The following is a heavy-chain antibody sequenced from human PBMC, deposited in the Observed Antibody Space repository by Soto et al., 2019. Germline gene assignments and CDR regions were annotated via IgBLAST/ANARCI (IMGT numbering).Heavy chain of an antibody. CDR1: GFTFSSYA. CDR2: ISYDGSNK. CDR3: AGSRARDAFDI. J-gene: IGHJ3*02. V-gene: IGHV3-30-3*01. Sequence: QVQLVESGGGVVQPGRSLRLSCAASGFTFSSYAMHWVCQAPGKGLEWVAVISYDGSNKYYADSVKGRFTISRDNSKNTLYLQMNSLRAEDTAVYYCAGSRARDAFDIWGQGTMVTVSS.